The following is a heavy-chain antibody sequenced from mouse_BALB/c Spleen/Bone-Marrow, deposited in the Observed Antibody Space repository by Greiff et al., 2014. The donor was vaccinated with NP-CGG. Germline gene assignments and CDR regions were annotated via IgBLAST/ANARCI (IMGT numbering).Heavy chain of an antibody. V-gene: IGHV1S81*02. CDR1: GYTFTSYW. J-gene: IGHJ2*01. CDR2: INPSNGRT. Sequence: VQLQQSGAELVKPGASVKLSCKASGYTFTSYWMRWVKQRPGQGLEWIGEINPSNGRTNYNEKFKSKATLTVDKSSSTAYMQLSSLTSEDSAVYYCARRTTTVVATDYWGQGTTLTVSS. CDR3: ARRTTTVVATDY. D-gene: IGHD1-1*01.